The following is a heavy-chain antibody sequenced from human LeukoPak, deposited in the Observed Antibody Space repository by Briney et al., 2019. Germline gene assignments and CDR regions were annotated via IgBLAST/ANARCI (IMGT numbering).Heavy chain of an antibody. CDR2: ISGSGGST. Sequence: GGSLRLSCEASGFRFFNYEMNWVRQAPGKGLEWVSAISGSGGSTYYADSVKGRFTISRDNSKNTLYLQMNSLRAEDTAVYYCAKGPRPYSSSWFDYWGQGTLVTVSS. V-gene: IGHV3-23*01. CDR1: GFRFFNYE. CDR3: AKGPRPYSSSWFDY. J-gene: IGHJ4*02. D-gene: IGHD6-13*01.